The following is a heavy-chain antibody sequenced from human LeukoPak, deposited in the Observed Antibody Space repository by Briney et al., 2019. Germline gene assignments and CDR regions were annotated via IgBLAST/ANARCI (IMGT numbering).Heavy chain of an antibody. CDR3: AKGRIAAASPDWFDL. CDR2: VSGSGTHT. J-gene: IGHJ5*02. CDR1: GLTLSSYA. V-gene: IGHV3-23*01. D-gene: IGHD6-25*01. Sequence: GGSLTLSCATSGLTLSSYAMNWARQARGEGLEWVSVVSGSGTHTYYADSVKGQFTISRDNSKNTLYLQMKSLRSEDTAVYYCAKGRIAAASPDWFDLWGQGTLVTVSS.